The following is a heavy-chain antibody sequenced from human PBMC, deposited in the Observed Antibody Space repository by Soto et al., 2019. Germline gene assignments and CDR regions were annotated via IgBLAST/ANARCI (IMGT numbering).Heavy chain of an antibody. D-gene: IGHD3-3*01. CDR1: GYTFTTFA. J-gene: IGHJ4*02. Sequence: ASVKVSCKASGYTFTTFAMHWVRQTPGQRPEWLGWINAGSGYTKYSQNFQDRVTISSDTSASTAYMELSSLRSGDTAIYYCARDRVSLAMFGVPVGVFKNWGQGTLVTVSS. CDR2: INAGSGYT. V-gene: IGHV1-3*01. CDR3: ARDRVSLAMFGVPVGVFKN.